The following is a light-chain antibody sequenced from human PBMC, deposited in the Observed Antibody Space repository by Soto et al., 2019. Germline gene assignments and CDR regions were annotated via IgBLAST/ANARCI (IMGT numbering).Light chain of an antibody. V-gene: IGKV3D-20*02. CDR2: GAS. J-gene: IGKJ5*01. CDR1: QIISSSY. CDR3: QQRSNWPSIT. Sequence: EIVLTQSPGTVSLSPGERATLSCRSSQIISSSYFAWYQQKPGQAPRLLMYGASTRATGIPDRFSGSGSGTDFTLTINSLEPEDSAVYYCQQRSNWPSITFGQGTRLEIK.